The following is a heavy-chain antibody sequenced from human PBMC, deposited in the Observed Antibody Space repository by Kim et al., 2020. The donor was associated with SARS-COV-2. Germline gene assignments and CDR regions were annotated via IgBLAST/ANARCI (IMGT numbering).Heavy chain of an antibody. V-gene: IGHV3-15*05. CDR3: TTDVASRWSPH. CDR2: IKSKNDGETT. D-gene: IGHD6-13*01. CDR1: GLSFSTAW. Sequence: GGSLRLSCAASGLSFSTAWMSWVRQAPGKGLEWVANIKSKNDGETTDYATPVKGRFIISRDDSKNTLFLQMNSLKTEDTAMYYCTTDVASRWSPHWGQGTLVTVSS. J-gene: IGHJ4*02.